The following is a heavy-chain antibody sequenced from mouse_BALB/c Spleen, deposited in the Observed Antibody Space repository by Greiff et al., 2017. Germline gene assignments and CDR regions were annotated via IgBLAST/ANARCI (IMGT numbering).Heavy chain of an antibody. CDR1: GYSITSGYY. CDR2: ISYDGSN. Sequence: EVKLMESGPGLVKPSQSLSLTCSVTGYSITSGYYWNWIRQFPGNKLEWMGYISYDGSNNYNPSLKNRISITRDTSKNQFFLKLNSVTTEDTATYYCAREEAINDGYYVAYWGQGTLVTVSA. D-gene: IGHD2-3*01. J-gene: IGHJ3*01. CDR3: AREEAINDGYYVAY. V-gene: IGHV3-6*02.